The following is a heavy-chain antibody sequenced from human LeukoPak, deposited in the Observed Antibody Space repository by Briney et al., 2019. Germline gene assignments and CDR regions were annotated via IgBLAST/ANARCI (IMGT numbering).Heavy chain of an antibody. CDR2: IKEDGSEK. CDR1: RFTFSSYW. D-gene: IGHD3-22*01. CDR3: VRIVVAPGYYYYMDV. V-gene: IGHV3-7*01. J-gene: IGHJ6*03. Sequence: GGSLRLSCAASRFTFSSYWMSWVRQAPGKGLEWVANIKEDGSEKYFVDSVRGRFTISRDNAKNSLYLQMNSLRAEDTAVYYCVRIVVAPGYYYYMDVWGRGTTVTVSS.